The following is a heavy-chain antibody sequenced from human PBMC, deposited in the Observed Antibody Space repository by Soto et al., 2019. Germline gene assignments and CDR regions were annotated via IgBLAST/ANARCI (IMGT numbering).Heavy chain of an antibody. V-gene: IGHV3-7*02. CDR2: INEDGSEK. D-gene: IGHD1-1*01. Sequence: PGGSLRLACVVSGFTFSHSWMAWVRQAPGKGLEWVASINEDGSEKFYVDSVKGRFTISRDNAKTSLFLQMNSLRVEDTSMFYCGDNELLRAQRILDTGSS. J-gene: IGHJ4*02. CDR3: GDNELL. CDR1: GFTFSHSW.